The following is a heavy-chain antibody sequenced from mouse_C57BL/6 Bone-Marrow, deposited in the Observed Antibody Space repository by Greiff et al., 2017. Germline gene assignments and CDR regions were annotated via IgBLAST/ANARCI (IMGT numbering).Heavy chain of an antibody. CDR2: ISNLAYII. J-gene: IGHJ2*01. D-gene: IGHD2-12*01. Sequence: EVKLVESGGGLVQPGGSLKLFCAASGFTFSDYGMSWVRQAPRKGPEWVAFISNLAYIIYYADTVTGRFTISRENAKNTLYLEMSSLRSEDTAMYYCARHYYSLGNWGQGTTLTVSS. CDR3: ARHYYSLGN. V-gene: IGHV5-15*01. CDR1: GFTFSDYG.